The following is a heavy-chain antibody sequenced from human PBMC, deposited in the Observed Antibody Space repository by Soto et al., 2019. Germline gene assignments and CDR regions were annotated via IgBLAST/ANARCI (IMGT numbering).Heavy chain of an antibody. D-gene: IGHD6-6*01. CDR1: GYTFTGYY. J-gene: IGHJ4*02. V-gene: IGHV1-2*02. Sequence: QVQLVQSGAEVKKPGASVKVSCKASGYTFTGYYMHWVRQAPGQGLEWMGWINPNNGGTNYARNFQGRFTMTRDTSISTAFMELSRLTSDDTAVYYCAREDTTSSSLDYWGQGTLVTVSS. CDR2: INPNNGGT. CDR3: AREDTTSSSLDY.